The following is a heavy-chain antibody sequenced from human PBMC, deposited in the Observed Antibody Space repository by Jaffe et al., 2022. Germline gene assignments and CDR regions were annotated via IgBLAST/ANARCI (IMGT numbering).Heavy chain of an antibody. J-gene: IGHJ6*03. Sequence: EVQLVESGGGLVQPGRSLRLSCTASGFTFGDYAMSWVRQAPGKGLEWVGFIRSKAYGGTTEYAASVKGRFTISRDDSKSIAYLQMNSLKTEDTAVYYCTRVNRDTYYYGSGSYYYYYYYMDVWGKGTTVTVSS. CDR3: TRVNRDTYYYGSGSYYYYYYYMDV. D-gene: IGHD3-10*01. V-gene: IGHV3-49*04. CDR1: GFTFGDYA. CDR2: IRSKAYGGTT.